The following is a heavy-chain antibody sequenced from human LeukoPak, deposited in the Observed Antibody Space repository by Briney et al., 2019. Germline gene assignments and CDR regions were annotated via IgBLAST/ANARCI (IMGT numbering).Heavy chain of an antibody. Sequence: PGGSLRLSCAASGFTFSNYAMSWVRHAPGKGLEWVSAISDSGGSTHYADSVKGRFTISRDNSKNTLYLQMNSLRAEDTAIYYCAKDLKGYNYGYFDFWGQGTLVTVSS. CDR1: GFTFSNYA. J-gene: IGHJ4*02. D-gene: IGHD5-18*01. CDR2: ISDSGGST. CDR3: AKDLKGYNYGYFDF. V-gene: IGHV3-23*01.